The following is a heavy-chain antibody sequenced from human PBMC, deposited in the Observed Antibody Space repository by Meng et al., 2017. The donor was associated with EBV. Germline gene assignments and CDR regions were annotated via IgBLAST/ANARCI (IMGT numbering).Heavy chain of an antibody. CDR2: IIPIFGTA. CDR1: GGTFSSYA. V-gene: IGHV1-69*01. Sequence: QWQLGPVGAEVKKPGSSVKVSCQASGGTFSSYAISWVRQAPGQGLEWMGGIIPIFGTANYAQKFQGRVTITADESTSTAYMELSSLRSEDTAVYYCARDPSSSSPYFDYWGQGTLVTVSS. CDR3: ARDPSSSSPYFDY. D-gene: IGHD6-6*01. J-gene: IGHJ4*02.